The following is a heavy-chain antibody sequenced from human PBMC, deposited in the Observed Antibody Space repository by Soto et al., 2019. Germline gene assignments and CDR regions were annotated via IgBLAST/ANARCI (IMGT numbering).Heavy chain of an antibody. V-gene: IGHV3-30*03. D-gene: IGHD3-22*01. CDR2: TSHDGSNK. CDR1: GFTFSSYG. Sequence: PGGSLRLSCAASGFTFSSYGMHWVRQAPGKGLEWVAVTSHDGSNKYYADSVKGRFTISRDNSKNTLYLQMNSLKTEDTAVYYCTTDSLFTIILVRVEFWGHGTLVTVSS. J-gene: IGHJ4*01. CDR3: TTDSLFTIILVRVEF.